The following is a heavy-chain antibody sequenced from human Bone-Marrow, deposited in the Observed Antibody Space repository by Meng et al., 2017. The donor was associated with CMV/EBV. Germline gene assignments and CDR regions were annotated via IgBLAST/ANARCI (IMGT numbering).Heavy chain of an antibody. CDR2: ISWNSDNI. D-gene: IGHD1-26*01. V-gene: IGHV3-9*01. CDR1: GFTFNDSA. Sequence: GGSLRLSCAASGFTFNDSAMHWVRQAPGKGLEWVSGISWNSDNIGYADSVKGRLTISRDNARNSLYLQMNSLRPEDTALYYCAKDKRRGLGAMVLDSWGQGKLVNVAS. CDR3: AKDKRRGLGAMVLDS. J-gene: IGHJ4*02.